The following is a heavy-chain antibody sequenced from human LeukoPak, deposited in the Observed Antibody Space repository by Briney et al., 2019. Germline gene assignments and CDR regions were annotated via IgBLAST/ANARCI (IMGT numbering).Heavy chain of an antibody. J-gene: IGHJ6*03. CDR1: GFTFSSSW. D-gene: IGHD2-15*01. CDR3: ARARYSEKGYYYHYMDV. CDR2: INEDGGEI. Sequence: GGSLRLSCAASGFTFSSSWMTWVRQAPGKGLEWVASINEDGGEIHYVDSVKGRFTISRDNAKNSLYLQMNSLRAEDTAVYYCARARYSEKGYYYHYMDVWDKGTTVTVSS. V-gene: IGHV3-7*01.